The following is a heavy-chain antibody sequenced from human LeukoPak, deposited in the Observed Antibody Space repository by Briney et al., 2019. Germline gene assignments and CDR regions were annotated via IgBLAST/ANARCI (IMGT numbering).Heavy chain of an antibody. J-gene: IGHJ6*02. CDR3: AKDLPQYTLFYGMDV. CDR2: ISGGGEST. V-gene: IGHV3-23*01. D-gene: IGHD2-2*02. Sequence: PGGSLRLSCAASGFTSSTYAMSWVRQAPGKGLEWVSGISGGGESTYYADSVKGRLTISRDNSKNTLYLQMNSLRAEDTAVYYCAKDLPQYTLFYGMDVWGQGTTVTVSS. CDR1: GFTSSTYA.